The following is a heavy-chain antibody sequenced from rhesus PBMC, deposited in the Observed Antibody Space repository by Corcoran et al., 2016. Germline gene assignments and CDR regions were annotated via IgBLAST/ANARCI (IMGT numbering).Heavy chain of an antibody. D-gene: IGHD5-24*01. CDR1: GGSISDSYY. CDR3: ATDSGYSSGYNRFDV. V-gene: IGHV4S9*01. CDR2: TYGNSAST. J-gene: IGHJ5-1*01. Sequence: QVQLRESGPGLVKPSETLSLTCAVSGGSISDSYYSSCIRQLPGQGLEWIGNTYGNSASTYYNPSLKSRVTMSKDTSKNHFFLKVSSVTAADTAIYYCATDSGYSSGYNRFDVWGAGVLVTVSS.